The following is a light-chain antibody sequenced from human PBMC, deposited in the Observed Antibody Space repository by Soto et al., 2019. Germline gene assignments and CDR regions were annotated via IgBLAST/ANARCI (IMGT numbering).Light chain of an antibody. CDR1: STDVGSNNL. CDR2: DGS. V-gene: IGLV2-23*01. J-gene: IGLJ2*01. CDR3: GSYAGSNTYVL. Sequence: QSALTQPASVSGSPGQSITISCTGTSTDVGSNNLVSWYQQHPGKAPNLMIYDGSKRPSVVSNRFSGSKSGNTASLTISGLQAEDEADYYCGSYAGSNTYVLFGGGTKVTVL.